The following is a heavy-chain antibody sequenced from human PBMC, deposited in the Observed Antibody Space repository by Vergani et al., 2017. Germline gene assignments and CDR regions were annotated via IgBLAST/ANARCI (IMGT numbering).Heavy chain of an antibody. V-gene: IGHV3-23*01. Sequence: EVQLLESGGGLVQPGGSLRLSCAASGFTFSSYAMSWVRQAPGKGLEWVSAISGSGGSTYYADSVKGRFTISRDNSKNTLYLQMNSLRAEDTAVFYCAKDVYSNYVRIDYWGQGTLVTVSS. CDR2: ISGSGGST. CDR3: AKDVYSNYVRIDY. D-gene: IGHD4-11*01. J-gene: IGHJ4*02. CDR1: GFTFSSYA.